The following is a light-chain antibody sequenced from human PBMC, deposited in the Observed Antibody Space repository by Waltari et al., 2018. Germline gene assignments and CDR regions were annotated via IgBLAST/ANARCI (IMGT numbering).Light chain of an antibody. V-gene: IGLV1-47*01. Sequence: QSVLTQPPAASGTPGQRVTISCSGNRSNIGNNLVYRYQQFPGTAPKLLIYKNYERPSGVPDRFSGSRSGTSASLAMSGLRSEDEADYYCASWDDRLSGYVFGPGTKVIVL. CDR3: ASWDDRLSGYV. CDR1: RSNIGNNL. CDR2: KNY. J-gene: IGLJ1*01.